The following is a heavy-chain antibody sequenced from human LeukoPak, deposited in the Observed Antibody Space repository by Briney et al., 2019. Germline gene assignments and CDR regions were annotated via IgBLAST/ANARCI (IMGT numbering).Heavy chain of an antibody. J-gene: IGHJ3*02. Sequence: PSQTLSLTCTVSGGSISSGDYCWSWIRQPPGKGLEWIGYIYYSGSTYYNPSLKSRVTISVDTSKNQFSLKLSPVTAADTAVYYCARDEKTYYDFWSGNIPGAFDIWGQGTMVTVSS. V-gene: IGHV4-30-4*08. D-gene: IGHD3-3*01. CDR2: IYYSGST. CDR3: ARDEKTYYDFWSGNIPGAFDI. CDR1: GGSISSGDYC.